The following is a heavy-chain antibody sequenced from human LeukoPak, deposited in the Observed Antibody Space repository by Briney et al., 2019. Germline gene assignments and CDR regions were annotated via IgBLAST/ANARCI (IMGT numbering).Heavy chain of an antibody. CDR2: ISGSGSDT. Sequence: GGSLRLSCAASGFTFSSYAMSWVRQAPGKGLEWVSAISGSGSDTYYADPVKGRFTISRDNSKNTLYLQMNSLRAEDTAVYYCAKDRGYTPMAEDYWGQGTLVTVSS. CDR3: AKDRGYTPMAEDY. J-gene: IGHJ4*02. V-gene: IGHV3-23*01. D-gene: IGHD5-18*01. CDR1: GFTFSSYA.